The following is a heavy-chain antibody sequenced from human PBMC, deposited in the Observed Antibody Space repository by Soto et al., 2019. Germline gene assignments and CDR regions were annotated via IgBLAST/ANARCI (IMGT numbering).Heavy chain of an antibody. CDR3: ARVESERLRYFDWFWWFDP. D-gene: IGHD3-9*01. CDR2: IYYSGST. J-gene: IGHJ5*02. V-gene: IGHV4-39*07. CDR1: GGSISSSSYY. Sequence: SETLSLTCTVSGGSISSSSYYWVWIRQPPGKGLEWIGSIYYSGSTYYNPSLKSRVTISVDTSKNQFSLKLSSVTAADTAVYYCARVESERLRYFDWFWWFDPWGQGTLVTVSS.